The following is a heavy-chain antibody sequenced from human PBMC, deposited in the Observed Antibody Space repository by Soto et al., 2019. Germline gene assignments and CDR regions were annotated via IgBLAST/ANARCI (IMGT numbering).Heavy chain of an antibody. J-gene: IGHJ4*02. V-gene: IGHV3-30*18. CDR1: GFTFSSYG. Sequence: PGGSMRLSCAASGFTFSSYGVHRVRQTPGKGLEWVAVISYDGSNKYYADSVKGRFTISRDNSKNTLYLQMNSLRAEDTAVYYCAKDRWYGDYLALDYWGQGTLVTVSS. CDR3: AKDRWYGDYLALDY. D-gene: IGHD4-17*01. CDR2: ISYDGSNK.